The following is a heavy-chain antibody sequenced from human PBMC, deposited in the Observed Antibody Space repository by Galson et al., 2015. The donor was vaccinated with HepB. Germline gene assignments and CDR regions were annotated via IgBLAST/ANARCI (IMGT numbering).Heavy chain of an antibody. CDR3: AKTYSGSSGYHYYMDV. CDR1: GFTFNTYD. CDR2: VSGSGGST. V-gene: IGHV3-23*01. D-gene: IGHD1-26*01. J-gene: IGHJ6*03. Sequence: SLRLSCAASGFTFNTYDMGWVRQAPGKGLEWVSGVSGSGGSTYYADSVKGRFFISRDKSRSTVSLQMNSLRVEDTAVYYCAKTYSGSSGYHYYMDVWGRGTTVTVSS.